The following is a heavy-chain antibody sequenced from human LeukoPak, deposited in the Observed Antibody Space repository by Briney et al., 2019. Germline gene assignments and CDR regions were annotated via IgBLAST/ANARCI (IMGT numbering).Heavy chain of an antibody. D-gene: IGHD2-21*02. CDR1: GFTLSSNY. CDR2: IYSGGGT. CDR3: ATETDDY. J-gene: IGHJ4*02. Sequence: GGSLRLSCAASGFTLSSNYMSWVRQAPGKGLEWVSVIYSGGGTYYADSVKGRFAISRDNSKNTVYLQMNSLRAEDTAVYYCATETDDYWGQGTLVTVSS. V-gene: IGHV3-66*01.